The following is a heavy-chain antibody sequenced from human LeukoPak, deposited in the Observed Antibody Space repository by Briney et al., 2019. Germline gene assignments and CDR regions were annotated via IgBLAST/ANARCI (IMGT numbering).Heavy chain of an antibody. Sequence: SGGSLRLSCAASGFTFSTYSMNWVRQAPGKGLEWVSSITSSSGDIYYADSVKGRFTISRDNAKNSLYLQMKSLRVEDTAVYYCVRGPQVYYHYYMDVWGKGTTVTVSS. CDR2: ITSSSGDI. V-gene: IGHV3-21*01. CDR3: VRGPQVYYHYYMDV. CDR1: GFTFSTYS. J-gene: IGHJ6*03.